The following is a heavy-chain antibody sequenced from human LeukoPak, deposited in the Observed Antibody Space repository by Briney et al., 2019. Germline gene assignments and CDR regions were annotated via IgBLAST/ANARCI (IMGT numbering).Heavy chain of an antibody. CDR2: INHSGST. CDR3: ASGYSSGWYGDAFDI. D-gene: IGHD6-19*01. CDR1: GGSFSGYY. Sequence: SETLSLTCAVYGGSFSGYYWSWIRQPPGKGLEWIGEINHSGSTNYNPSLKSRGTISVDTSKNQYSLKLSSVTAADTAVYYCASGYSSGWYGDAFDIWGQGTMVTVSS. J-gene: IGHJ3*02. V-gene: IGHV4-34*01.